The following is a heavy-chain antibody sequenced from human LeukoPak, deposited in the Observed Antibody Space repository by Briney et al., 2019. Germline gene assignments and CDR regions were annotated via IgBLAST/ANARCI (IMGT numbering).Heavy chain of an antibody. J-gene: IGHJ3*02. D-gene: IGHD6-19*01. CDR2: ISSSSSTI. CDR1: GFTFSSYS. V-gene: IGHV3-48*01. CDR3: ARGASVVAGNDNAFDI. Sequence: GGSLRLSCAASGFTFSSYSVNWVRQAPGKGLEWVSYISSSSSTIYYADSVKGRFTISRDNARNSLYLQMNSLRAEDTAVYYCARGASVVAGNDNAFDIWGQGTMVTVSS.